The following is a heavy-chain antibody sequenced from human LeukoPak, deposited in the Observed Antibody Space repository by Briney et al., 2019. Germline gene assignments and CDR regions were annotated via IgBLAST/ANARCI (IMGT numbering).Heavy chain of an antibody. CDR3: ARYGPGVVGATLG. Sequence: PSETLSLTCTVSGGSISSSSYYWGWIRQPPGKGLEWIGSIYYSGSTYYNPSLKSRVTISVDTSKNQFSLKLSSVTAADTAVYYCARYGPGVVGATLGWGQGTLVPVSS. CDR2: IYYSGST. D-gene: IGHD1-26*01. V-gene: IGHV4-39*01. J-gene: IGHJ4*02. CDR1: GGSISSSSYY.